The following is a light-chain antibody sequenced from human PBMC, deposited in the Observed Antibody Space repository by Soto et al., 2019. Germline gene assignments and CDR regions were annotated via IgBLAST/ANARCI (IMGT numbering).Light chain of an antibody. J-gene: IGKJ3*01. CDR1: QSISSY. Sequence: DIQMTQAPSSLSASVGDRVTITCRASQSISSYLNWYQQKPGKAPKLLIFAASSLERGVPSGFSGSGSGTEFTLTISSLQPEDFATYYCQQSYSTPLTFGPGTKVDTK. CDR3: QQSYSTPLT. CDR2: AAS. V-gene: IGKV1-39*01.